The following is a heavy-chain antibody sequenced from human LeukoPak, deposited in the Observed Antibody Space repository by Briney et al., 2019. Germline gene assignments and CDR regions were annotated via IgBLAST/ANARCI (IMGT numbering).Heavy chain of an antibody. J-gene: IGHJ4*02. CDR3: ARDVSIAVQSPPGRY. CDR2: IIPIFGIA. D-gene: IGHD6-6*01. V-gene: IGHV1-69*04. CDR1: GGTFSSYA. Sequence: SVKVSCKASGGTFSSYAISWERQAPGQGLEWMGRIIPIFGIANYAQKFQGRVTITADKSTSTAYMELSSLRSEDTAVYYCARDVSIAVQSPPGRYWGQGTLVTVSS.